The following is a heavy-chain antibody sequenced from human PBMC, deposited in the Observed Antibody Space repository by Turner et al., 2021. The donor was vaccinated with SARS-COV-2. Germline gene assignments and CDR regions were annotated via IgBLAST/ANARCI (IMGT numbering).Heavy chain of an antibody. CDR2: ITSSNT. J-gene: IGHJ4*02. CDR1: GFTFSRYS. Sequence: EVQLVESGGGLVKPGGSLRLSCAASGFTFSRYSMNWVRQAPGKGLEWVSSITSSNTYYADSVKGRFTISRDNAKNSLYLQMNSLRAEDTAVYYCVRDKDSSDYYYWGQGTLVTVSS. D-gene: IGHD3-22*01. V-gene: IGHV3-21*01. CDR3: VRDKDSSDYYY.